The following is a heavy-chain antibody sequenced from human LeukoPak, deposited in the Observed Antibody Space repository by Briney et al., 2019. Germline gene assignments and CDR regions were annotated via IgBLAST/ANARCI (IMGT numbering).Heavy chain of an antibody. V-gene: IGHV3-74*01. Sequence: GGSLRLSCAGSGFIFSGYWVHWVRQAPGKGLVWVSRIKTDGSTTYYADSVKGRFTVSRDNSKNTVYLQMNSLRVEDTAVYYCAKDPPCSECLYWYFDLWGRGTLVTVSS. J-gene: IGHJ2*01. CDR2: IKTDGSTT. CDR3: AKDPPCSECLYWYFDL. D-gene: IGHD3-3*01. CDR1: GFIFSGYW.